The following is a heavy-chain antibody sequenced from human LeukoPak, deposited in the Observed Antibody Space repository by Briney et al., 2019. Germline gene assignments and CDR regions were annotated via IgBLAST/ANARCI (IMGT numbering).Heavy chain of an antibody. D-gene: IGHD6-19*01. V-gene: IGHV1-69*05. Sequence: SVKVSCKASGGTFSSYAISWVRQAPGQGLEWMGRIIPIFGTANYAQKFQGRVTITTDESTSTAYMELSSLRAEDTAVYYCARTESYSSGWDNNWFDPWGQGTLVTVSS. CDR3: ARTESYSSGWDNNWFDP. CDR2: IIPIFGTA. CDR1: GGTFSSYA. J-gene: IGHJ5*02.